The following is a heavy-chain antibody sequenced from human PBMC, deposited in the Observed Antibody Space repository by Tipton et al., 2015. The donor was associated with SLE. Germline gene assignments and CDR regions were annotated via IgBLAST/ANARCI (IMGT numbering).Heavy chain of an antibody. CDR3: ARLGDDGYFQH. Sequence: TLSLTCTVSGDSIGSGGYSWNWIRHFPGKGMEWMGIIYYTGNIYYNPSLKSRLTISLDTSKNQFSLKLSSVTAADTAVYYCARLGDDGYFQHWGQGTLVTVSS. CDR1: GDSIGSGGYS. D-gene: IGHD1-26*01. J-gene: IGHJ1*01. V-gene: IGHV4-31*03. CDR2: IYYTGNI.